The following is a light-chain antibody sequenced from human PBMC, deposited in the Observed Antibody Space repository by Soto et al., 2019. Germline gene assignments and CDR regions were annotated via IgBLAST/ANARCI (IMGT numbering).Light chain of an antibody. CDR1: QSVSXSY. Sequence: EIVLTQSPGTLSLSPGERATLSCXASQSVSXSYLAWYQQKPGQAPRLLIYGASSRATGIPDRFSGSGSGTDFTLTISRLEPEDFAVYYCQQYGSSPLFTFGPGTKVDIK. V-gene: IGKV3-20*01. CDR3: QQYGSSPLFT. CDR2: GAS. J-gene: IGKJ3*01.